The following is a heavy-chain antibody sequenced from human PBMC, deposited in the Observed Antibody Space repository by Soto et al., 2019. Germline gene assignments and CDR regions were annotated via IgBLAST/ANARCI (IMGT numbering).Heavy chain of an antibody. Sequence: QVQLQESGPGLVKPSETMSLTCTASGGSISSRYWNWIRQPPGKGLEWIGHIYNGESTNYTPSLKSRVTISVDTSKNQFSLKLGSVTAADTAVYYCAQTHGWPGFDYWGQGILVTVSS. V-gene: IGHV4-59*01. D-gene: IGHD6-19*01. CDR1: GGSISSRY. J-gene: IGHJ4*02. CDR2: IYNGEST. CDR3: AQTHGWPGFDY.